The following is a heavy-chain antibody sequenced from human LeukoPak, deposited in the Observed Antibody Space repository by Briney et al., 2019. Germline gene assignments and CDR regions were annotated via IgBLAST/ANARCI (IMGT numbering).Heavy chain of an antibody. CDR2: AFYRSKWHS. Sequence: SQTLSPTCVLSGDSVSSNSVAWNWIRQSPSRGLEWLGRAFYRSKWHSDYAVSVRSRITINPDTSKNHFSLQQNSVTPEDTAAYYCARWDHDRAHLDYWGQGILVTVSS. CDR1: GDSVSSNSVA. J-gene: IGHJ4*02. CDR3: ARWDHDRAHLDY. V-gene: IGHV6-1*01. D-gene: IGHD1-1*01.